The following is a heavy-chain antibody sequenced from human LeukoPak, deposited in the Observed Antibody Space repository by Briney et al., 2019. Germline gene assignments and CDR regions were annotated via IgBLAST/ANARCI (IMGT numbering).Heavy chain of an antibody. CDR1: GFIFSTYS. J-gene: IGHJ4*02. D-gene: IGHD4-23*01. V-gene: IGHV3-48*02. Sequence: GGSLRLSCAASGFIFSTYSVNWVRQAPGKGLEWVSYIGTSSSTIYYADSVKGRFTISRDNAKNSLYLQMNSLRDEDTAVYYCARHDYGGNSGDYWGQGTLVTVSS. CDR3: ARHDYGGNSGDY. CDR2: IGTSSSTI.